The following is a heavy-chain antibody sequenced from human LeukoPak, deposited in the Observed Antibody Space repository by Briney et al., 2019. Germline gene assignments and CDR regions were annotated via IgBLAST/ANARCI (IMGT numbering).Heavy chain of an antibody. Sequence: ASVKVSCKASGYTFTSYGISWVRQAPGQGLEWMGWISAYNGNTNYAQKLQGRVTMTTDTSTSTAYMELRSLRSDDTAVYYCARDDVVVPAAIWLDYWGQGTLVTVSS. CDR3: ARDDVVVPAAIWLDY. J-gene: IGHJ4*02. D-gene: IGHD2-2*01. CDR1: GYTFTSYG. V-gene: IGHV1-18*01. CDR2: ISAYNGNT.